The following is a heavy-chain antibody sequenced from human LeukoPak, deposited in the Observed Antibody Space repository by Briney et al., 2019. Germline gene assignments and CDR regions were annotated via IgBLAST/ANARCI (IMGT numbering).Heavy chain of an antibody. V-gene: IGHV1-18*01. D-gene: IGHD1-7*01. CDR2: ISADTGNT. Sequence: VASVKVSCKTSGYTFSNYGISWVRQAPGQGLAWMGWISADTGNTNFAQKFQDRVTMTSDTSTSTYYMELRSLRSDATAVYYCARDSRETGTTTDFDYWGQGTLVSVSS. CDR3: ARDSRETGTTTDFDY. CDR1: GYTFSNYG. J-gene: IGHJ4*02.